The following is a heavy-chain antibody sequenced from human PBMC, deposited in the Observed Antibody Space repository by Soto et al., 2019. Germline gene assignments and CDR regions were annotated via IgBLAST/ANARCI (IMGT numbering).Heavy chain of an antibody. CDR2: VSFRGDI. CDR3: ARGCSSASCYYY. J-gene: IGHJ4*02. Sequence: VGSLRLSCTASGFMFSSYTMNWVRQAPGKGLEWVSSVSFRGDIYYADSLEGRFTISRDDAKNSLYLQMNSQRAEDTAVYYCARGCSSASCYYYWGQGTLVTVSS. V-gene: IGHV3-21*01. D-gene: IGHD2-2*01. CDR1: GFMFSSYT.